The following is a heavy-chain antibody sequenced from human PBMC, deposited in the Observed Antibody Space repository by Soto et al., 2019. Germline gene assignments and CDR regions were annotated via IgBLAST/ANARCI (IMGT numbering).Heavy chain of an antibody. CDR1: GFTFNSYA. Sequence: GGSLSLSCAASGFTFNSYAMSWVRQAPGKELEWVSAISGSGGSTYYADSVKGRFTISRDNSKNTLYLQMNSLRAEDTAVYYCAKDHLYYYGSGSPALDYWGQGTLVTVSS. J-gene: IGHJ4*02. CDR3: AKDHLYYYGSGSPALDY. V-gene: IGHV3-23*01. D-gene: IGHD3-10*01. CDR2: ISGSGGST.